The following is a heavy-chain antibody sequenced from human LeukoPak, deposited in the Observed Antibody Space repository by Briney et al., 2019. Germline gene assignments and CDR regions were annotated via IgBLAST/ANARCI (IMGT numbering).Heavy chain of an antibody. D-gene: IGHD3-22*01. J-gene: IGHJ5*02. CDR1: GFTFSSYG. Sequence: PGGSLRLSCAASGFTFSSYGMHWVRQAPGKGLEWVAVIWYDGSNKYYADSVKGRFTISRDNSKNTLYLLMNSLRAEDTAVYYCARRYYDSSGYLFDPWGQGTLVTVSS. CDR2: IWYDGSNK. CDR3: ARRYYDSSGYLFDP. V-gene: IGHV3-33*01.